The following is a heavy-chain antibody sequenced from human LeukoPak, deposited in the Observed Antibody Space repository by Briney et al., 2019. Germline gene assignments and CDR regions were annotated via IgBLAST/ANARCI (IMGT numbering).Heavy chain of an antibody. CDR1: GFTFSNYG. J-gene: IGHJ4*02. CDR2: IRFDGTYK. D-gene: IGHD6-13*01. Sequence: GGSLRLSCAASGFTFSNYGIHRVRQAPGKGLEWVTFIRFDGTYKYYADSVKGRFTISRDNSKNTLYLQMNSPRAEDTAVYYCAKSGGGIAAALHWGQGTLVTVSS. CDR3: AKSGGGIAAALH. V-gene: IGHV3-30*02.